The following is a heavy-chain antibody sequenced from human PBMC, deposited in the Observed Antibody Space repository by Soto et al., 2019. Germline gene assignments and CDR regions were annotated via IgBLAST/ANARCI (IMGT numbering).Heavy chain of an antibody. J-gene: IGHJ2*01. D-gene: IGHD3-9*01. CDR1: GGSISSGDYY. CDR3: ARADYNNYWYIDL. Sequence: QVQLQESGPGLVKPSQTLSLTCTVSGGSISSGDYYWSWIRQPPGKGLEWIGYIYYSGTTYYNPYLKSRVTISVDTSKHQFSRKLSSVTAADTAVYYCARADYNNYWYIDLWGRGTLVTVSS. CDR2: IYYSGTT. V-gene: IGHV4-30-4*01.